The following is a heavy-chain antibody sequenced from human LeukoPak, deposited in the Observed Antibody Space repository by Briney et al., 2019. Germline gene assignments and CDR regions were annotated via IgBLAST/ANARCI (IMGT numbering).Heavy chain of an antibody. V-gene: IGHV4-34*01. D-gene: IGHD3-10*01. J-gene: IGHJ6*03. CDR1: GGSFSGYY. CDR2: INHSGST. Sequence: KPSETLSLTCAVYGGSFSGYYWSWIRQPPGKGLEWIGEINHSGSTNYNPSLKSRVSISVDTSKNQFSLKLSSVTAADTAVYYCAGLGMVRGVRDYYYYYMDVWGKGTTVTVSS. CDR3: AGLGMVRGVRDYYYYYMDV.